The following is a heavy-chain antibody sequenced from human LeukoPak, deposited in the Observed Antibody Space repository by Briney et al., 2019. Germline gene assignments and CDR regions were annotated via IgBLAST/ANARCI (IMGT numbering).Heavy chain of an antibody. CDR1: GSSISSYY. D-gene: IGHD5-18*01. CDR3: AREVWIQLWLGWFDP. Sequence: SETLSLTCTVSGSSISSYYWSWIRQPAGKGLEWIGRIYTSGSTNYNPSLKSRVTMSVDTSKNQFSLKLSSVTAADTAVYYCAREVWIQLWLGWFDPWGQGTLVTVSS. CDR2: IYTSGST. J-gene: IGHJ5*02. V-gene: IGHV4-4*07.